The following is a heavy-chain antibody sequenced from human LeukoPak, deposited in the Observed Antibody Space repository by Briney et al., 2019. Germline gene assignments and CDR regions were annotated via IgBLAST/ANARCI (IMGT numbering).Heavy chain of an antibody. CDR2: IYTSGST. Sequence: SETLSLTCTVSGGSISSYYWSWIRQPAGKGLEWIGRIYTSGSTNYNPSLKSRVTMSVDTSKNQFSLKLSSVTAADTAVYYCARDNPTWIQLWLGSPNIDYYYGMDVWGQGTTVTVSS. CDR1: GGSISSYY. V-gene: IGHV4-4*07. J-gene: IGHJ6*02. CDR3: ARDNPTWIQLWLGSPNIDYYYGMDV. D-gene: IGHD5-18*01.